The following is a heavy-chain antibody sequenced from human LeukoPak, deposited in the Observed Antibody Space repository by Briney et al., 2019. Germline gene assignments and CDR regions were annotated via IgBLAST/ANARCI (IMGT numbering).Heavy chain of an antibody. V-gene: IGHV1-69*01. CDR2: IIPIFGAP. D-gene: IGHD3-3*01. Sequence: SVKVSCKASGGTFSSYAISWVRQAPGQGLEWMGGIIPIFGAPNYAQKFQGRVTITADESTSTAYMELSSLRSEDTAVYYCARCYDLWSGYYRWLDPWGQGTLVTVPS. CDR3: ARCYDLWSGYYRWLDP. J-gene: IGHJ5*02. CDR1: GGTFSSYA.